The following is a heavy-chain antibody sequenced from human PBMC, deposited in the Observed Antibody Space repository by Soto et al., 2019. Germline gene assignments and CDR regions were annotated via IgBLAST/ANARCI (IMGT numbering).Heavy chain of an antibody. Sequence: SETLSLTCTVSGGSISSGDYYWSWIRQPPGKGLEWIGYIYYSGSTYYNPSLKSRVTISVDTSKNQFSLKLSSVTAADTAVYYCASEITMVRGVLYWGQGTLVTVSS. CDR3: ASEITMVRGVLY. CDR2: IYYSGST. J-gene: IGHJ4*02. D-gene: IGHD3-10*01. V-gene: IGHV4-30-4*01. CDR1: GGSISSGDYY.